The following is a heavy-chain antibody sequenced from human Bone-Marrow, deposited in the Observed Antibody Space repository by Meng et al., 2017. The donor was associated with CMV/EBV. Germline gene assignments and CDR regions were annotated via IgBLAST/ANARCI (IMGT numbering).Heavy chain of an antibody. CDR3: ARGLGSGIWYYGMDF. J-gene: IGHJ6*02. CDR1: GFTFSSYA. Sequence: GGSLRLSCAASGFTFSSYAMHWVRQAPGKGLEWVAVISYDGSNKYYADSVEGRFTISRDNAKNSLYLQMNSLRAEDTAVYYCARGLGSGIWYYGMDFWGQGTTVTVSS. V-gene: IGHV3-30-3*01. CDR2: ISYDGSNK. D-gene: IGHD3-10*01.